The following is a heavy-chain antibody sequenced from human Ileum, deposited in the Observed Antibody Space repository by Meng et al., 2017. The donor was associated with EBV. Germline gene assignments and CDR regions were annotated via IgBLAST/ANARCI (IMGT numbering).Heavy chain of an antibody. D-gene: IGHD4-17*01. CDR2: IYYRGNT. Sequence: LHPQASTPGPVRPSKTLSLTCTVSGGSISTGDFYWGWIRQSPGKALECIGTIYYRGNTFYNPSLKSRLTISIDTSKNEFSLTLRSVTAADTALYYCASAYDYGDYEAFAYWGPGSLVTVSS. J-gene: IGHJ4*02. CDR1: GGSISTGDFY. V-gene: IGHV4-39*07. CDR3: ASAYDYGDYEAFAY.